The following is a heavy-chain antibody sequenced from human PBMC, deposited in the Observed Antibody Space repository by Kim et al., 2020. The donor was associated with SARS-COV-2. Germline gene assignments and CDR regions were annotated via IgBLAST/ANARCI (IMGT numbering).Heavy chain of an antibody. J-gene: IGHJ4*02. V-gene: IGHV4-34*01. CDR3: AGKDIVVVPAARIDY. Sequence: PSLKSRVTLSVDTSKNQFSLKLSSVTAADTAVYYCAGKDIVVVPAARIDYWGQGTLVTVSS. D-gene: IGHD2-2*01.